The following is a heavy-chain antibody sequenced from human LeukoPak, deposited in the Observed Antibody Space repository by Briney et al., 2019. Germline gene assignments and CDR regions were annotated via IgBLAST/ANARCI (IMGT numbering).Heavy chain of an antibody. Sequence: ASVKVSCKASGYTFTSYAMNWVRQAPGQGLEWMGWINTNTGNPTYAQGFTGRFVFSLDTSVSTAYLQISSLKAEDTAVYYCARSYSSSWYGRDWFDPWGQGTLVTVSS. J-gene: IGHJ5*02. V-gene: IGHV7-4-1*02. CDR1: GYTFTSYA. D-gene: IGHD6-13*01. CDR2: INTNTGNP. CDR3: ARSYSSSWYGRDWFDP.